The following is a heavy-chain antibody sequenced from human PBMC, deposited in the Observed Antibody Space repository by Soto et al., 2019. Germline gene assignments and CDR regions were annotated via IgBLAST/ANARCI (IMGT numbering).Heavy chain of an antibody. CDR1: GYTFTRYG. D-gene: IGHD3-3*01. CDR3: AKSGQPPYYYYGLDV. J-gene: IGHJ6*02. V-gene: IGHV1-18*01. CDR2: ISGYNGDT. Sequence: ASVKVSCKASGYTFTRYGISWVRQAPGQGLEWMGWISGYNGDTNYAQKFQDRVSMTIDTSTGTAYMELRSLTSDDTAIYYCAKSGQPPYYYYGLDVWGQGTKVTV.